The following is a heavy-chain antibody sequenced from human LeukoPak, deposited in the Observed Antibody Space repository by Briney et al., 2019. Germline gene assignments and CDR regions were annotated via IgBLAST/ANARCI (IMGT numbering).Heavy chain of an antibody. CDR1: GGSISSYY. CDR2: IYTSGST. CDR3: ARGATWLRLGNWFDP. D-gene: IGHD5-12*01. Sequence: SETLSLTCTVSGGSISSYYWSWIRQPPGKGLEWIGYIYTSGSTNYNPSLKSRVTISVDTSKNQFSLKLSSVTAADTAVYYCARGATWLRLGNWFDPWGQGTLVTVSS. J-gene: IGHJ5*02. V-gene: IGHV4-4*09.